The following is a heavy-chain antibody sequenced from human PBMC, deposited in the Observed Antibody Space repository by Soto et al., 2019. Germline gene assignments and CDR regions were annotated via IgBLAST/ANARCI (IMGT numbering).Heavy chain of an antibody. CDR3: ARLVGTWLGLDY. CDR1: GGSISSSSYY. J-gene: IGHJ4*02. D-gene: IGHD1-26*01. CDR2: IYYSGST. V-gene: IGHV4-39*01. Sequence: SETLSLTCTVSGGSISSSSYYWGWIRQPPGKGLEWIGSIYYSGSTYYNPSLKSRVTISVDTSKNQFSLKLSSVTAADTAVYYCARLVGTWLGLDYWGQGTLVTVSS.